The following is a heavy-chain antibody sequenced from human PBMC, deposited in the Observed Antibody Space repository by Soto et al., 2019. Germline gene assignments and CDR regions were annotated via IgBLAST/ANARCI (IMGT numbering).Heavy chain of an antibody. Sequence: EVQLLESGGGLVQPGGSLRLSCAASGFTFSPFAMDWVRQAPGRGLEWVSTISDGGDTTFYADSVKGRFTISRDNSKNTLSLQMNSLRVEDTAVYFCAKTFCSSASCYLALCGRGTLVTVSS. CDR1: GFTFSPFA. D-gene: IGHD2-2*01. CDR3: AKTFCSSASCYLAL. V-gene: IGHV3-23*01. CDR2: ISDGGDTT. J-gene: IGHJ2*01.